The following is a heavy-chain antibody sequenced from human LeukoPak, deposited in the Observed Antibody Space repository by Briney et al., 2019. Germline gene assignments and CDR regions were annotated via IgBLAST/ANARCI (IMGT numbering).Heavy chain of an antibody. Sequence: PGGSLRLSCAASGFTFSSYTMNWVRQAPGKGLEWVSSITSSSSYIYYADSVKGRFTISRDNAKKSLYLQMNSLRSDDTAVFYCARVDILTGYYFFDSWGQGTLVTVSS. D-gene: IGHD3-9*01. CDR2: ITSSSSYI. CDR3: ARVDILTGYYFFDS. CDR1: GFTFSSYT. V-gene: IGHV3-21*04. J-gene: IGHJ4*02.